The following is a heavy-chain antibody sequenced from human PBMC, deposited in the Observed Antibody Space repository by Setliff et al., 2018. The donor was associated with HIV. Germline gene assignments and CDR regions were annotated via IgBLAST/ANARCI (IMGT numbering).Heavy chain of an antibody. J-gene: IGHJ5*02. V-gene: IGHV4-4*02. D-gene: IGHD3-10*01. CDR2: IYHSGST. CDR1: GVSISDNNY. Sequence: ETLSLTCDVSGVSISDNNYWNWVRQTPGKGLEWIGEIYHSGSTNYNPSLKSRVTISVDMSKKRFSLKLTSVTAADTAVYYCARLHTDYGSWFFDHWGQGSLVTVSS. CDR3: ARLHTDYGSWFFDH.